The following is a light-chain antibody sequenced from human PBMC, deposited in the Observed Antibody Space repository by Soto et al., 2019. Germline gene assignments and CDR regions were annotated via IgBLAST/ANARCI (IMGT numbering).Light chain of an antibody. V-gene: IGKV1-5*03. CDR3: QQYKNYPWT. CDR2: EAS. CDR1: QSIGNW. Sequence: ILLTQSPSPQSASIGDRVTITCRASQSIGNWLAWYQQKPGRAPKLLIYEASTLESGVPSRFSGGGSGTDFTLTISGLQPDDFATYYCQQYKNYPWTFGQGTKVDIK. J-gene: IGKJ1*01.